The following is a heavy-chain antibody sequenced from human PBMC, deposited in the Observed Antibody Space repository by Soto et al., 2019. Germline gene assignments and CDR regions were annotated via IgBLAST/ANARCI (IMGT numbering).Heavy chain of an antibody. V-gene: IGHV1-46*01. D-gene: IGHD3-22*01. J-gene: IGHJ3*02. CDR1: GYTFTSYY. CDR2: INPSGGST. Sequence: GASLKVSCKASGYTFTSYYMHWVRQAPGQGLEWMGIINPSGGSTSYAQKFQGRVTMTRDTSTSTVYMELSSLRSEDTAVYYCASLGGSGYYYNMDAVDIWGQGTMVTVPS. CDR3: ASLGGSGYYYNMDAVDI.